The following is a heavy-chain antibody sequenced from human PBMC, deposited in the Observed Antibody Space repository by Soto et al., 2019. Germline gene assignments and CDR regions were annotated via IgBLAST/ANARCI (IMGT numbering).Heavy chain of an antibody. V-gene: IGHV4-59*11. J-gene: IGHJ4*02. D-gene: IGHD3-16*01. CDR1: GGSMSSHY. CDR3: ARADPDASVGY. CDR2: ISYSGST. Sequence: SETLSLTCTVSGGSMSSHYWTWLRQPPGKGLEWIGYISYSGSTYYNPSLKSRVTISADTSRNQFSLKLSSVIAADTAVYYCARADPDASVGYWGQGTLVTVYS.